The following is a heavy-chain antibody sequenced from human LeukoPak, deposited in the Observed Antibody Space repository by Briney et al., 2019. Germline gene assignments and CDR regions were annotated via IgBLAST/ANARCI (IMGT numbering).Heavy chain of an antibody. D-gene: IGHD3-9*01. CDR1: GFTFSSYA. CDR2: ISGSGGST. CDR3: AKAMTGSTYYFDS. J-gene: IGHJ4*02. Sequence: GGSLRLSCAASGFTFSSYAMNWVRQAPGKGLEWVSVISGSGGSTSYADSVKGRLTISRDNSKDTLYLQMNSLRAEDSAIYYCAKAMTGSTYYFDSWGQGTLVTVSS. V-gene: IGHV3-23*01.